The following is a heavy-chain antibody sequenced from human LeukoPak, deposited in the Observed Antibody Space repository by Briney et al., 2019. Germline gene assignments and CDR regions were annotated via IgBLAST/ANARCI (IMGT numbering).Heavy chain of an antibody. CDR1: GFTFSSYA. D-gene: IGHD6-19*01. J-gene: IGHJ4*02. CDR3: AKSGPVAGSTMRGFDY. V-gene: IGHV3-30-3*02. Sequence: GGSLRLSCAASGFTFSSYAMHWVRQAPGKGLEWVAVISYDGSNKYYADSVKGRFTISRDNSKNTLCLQMSNLRAEDTAVYYCAKSGPVAGSTMRGFDYWGQGTLVTASS. CDR2: ISYDGSNK.